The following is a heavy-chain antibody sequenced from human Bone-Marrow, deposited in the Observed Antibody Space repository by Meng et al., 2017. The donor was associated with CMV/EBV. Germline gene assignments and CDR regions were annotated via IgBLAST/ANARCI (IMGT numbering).Heavy chain of an antibody. CDR2: IIPIFGTA. CDR1: GYTFTGYY. Sequence: SVKVSCKASGYTFTGYYMHWVRQAPGQAPEWMGGIIPIFGTANYAQKFQGRVTITTDESTSTAYMELSSLRSEHTAVYYCPRRDFGNAFDIWGQGTMVTVSS. CDR3: PRRDFGNAFDI. D-gene: IGHD3-16*01. J-gene: IGHJ3*02. V-gene: IGHV1-69*05.